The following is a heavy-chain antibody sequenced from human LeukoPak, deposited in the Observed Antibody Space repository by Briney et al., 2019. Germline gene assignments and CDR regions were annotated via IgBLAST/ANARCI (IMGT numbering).Heavy chain of an antibody. CDR3: AKAVGRYYDSSGYPFDY. CDR2: IGGSGHNI. CDR1: GFTFSNYA. V-gene: IGHV3-23*01. Sequence: PGGSLRLSCAASGFTFSNYAMTWVRQAPGKGLEWVSTIGGSGHNIFYADSVKGRLTISRDNSKETLFLQMSSLRAEDTAVYYCAKAVGRYYDSSGYPFDYWGQGTLVTVSS. J-gene: IGHJ4*02. D-gene: IGHD3-22*01.